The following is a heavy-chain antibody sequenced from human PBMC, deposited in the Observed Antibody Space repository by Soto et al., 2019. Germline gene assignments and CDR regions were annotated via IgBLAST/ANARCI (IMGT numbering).Heavy chain of an antibody. CDR2: IYYSGST. CDR1: GGSISSGDYY. CDR3: ARSGYYGSGSYYRSDAFDI. J-gene: IGHJ3*02. Sequence: QVQLQESGPGLVKPSQTLSLTCTVSGGSISSGDYYWSWIRQPPGKGLEWIGYIYYSGSTYYNPSLKSRVTISVNTSKNQFSLKLSSVTAADTAVYYCARSGYYGSGSYYRSDAFDIWGQGTMVTVSS. V-gene: IGHV4-30-4*01. D-gene: IGHD3-10*01.